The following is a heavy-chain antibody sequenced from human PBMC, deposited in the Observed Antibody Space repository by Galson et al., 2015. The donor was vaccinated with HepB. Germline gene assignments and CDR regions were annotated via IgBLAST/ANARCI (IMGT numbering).Heavy chain of an antibody. CDR3: ARDAVPVAAMIPSGMDV. Sequence: SLRLSCAASGFTFSSYAMHWVRQAPGKGLEWVAVISYDGSNKYYADSVKGRFTISRDNSKNTLYLQMNSLRAEDTAVYYCARDAVPVAAMIPSGMDVWGQGTTVTVSS. D-gene: IGHD6-19*01. CDR1: GFTFSSYA. J-gene: IGHJ6*02. V-gene: IGHV3-30-3*01. CDR2: ISYDGSNK.